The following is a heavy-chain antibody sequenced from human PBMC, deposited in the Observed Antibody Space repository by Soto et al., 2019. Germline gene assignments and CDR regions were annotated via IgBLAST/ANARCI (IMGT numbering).Heavy chain of an antibody. Sequence: LRLSCAASGFTFSSYEMNWVRQAPGKGLEWVSYISTGGGTRYYADSVKGRFTISRDNAKNSLSLQMNSLRADDTAVYYCARENCDYWGQGTLVTVSS. CDR3: ARENCDY. J-gene: IGHJ4*02. CDR1: GFTFSSYE. D-gene: IGHD1-1*01. V-gene: IGHV3-48*03. CDR2: ISTGGGTR.